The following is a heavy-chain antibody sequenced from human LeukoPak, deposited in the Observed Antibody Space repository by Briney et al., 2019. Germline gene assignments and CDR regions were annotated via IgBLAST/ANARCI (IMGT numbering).Heavy chain of an antibody. CDR3: ARVIKNCSSTSCYIEDY. J-gene: IGHJ4*02. D-gene: IGHD2-2*02. Sequence: PGGSLRLSCAASGFTFSSYWMSWVRQASGKGLEWVANIKQDGSEKYYVDSVKGRFTISRDNAKNSLYLQMNSLRAEDTAVYYCARVIKNCSSTSCYIEDYWGQGTLVTVSS. CDR1: GFTFSSYW. V-gene: IGHV3-7*01. CDR2: IKQDGSEK.